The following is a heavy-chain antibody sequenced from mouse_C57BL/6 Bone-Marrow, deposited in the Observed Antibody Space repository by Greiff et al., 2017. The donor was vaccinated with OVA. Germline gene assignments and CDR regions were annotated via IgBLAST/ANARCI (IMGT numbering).Heavy chain of an antibody. V-gene: IGHV1-55*01. CDR1: GYTFPSYW. D-gene: IGHD1-1*01. J-gene: IGHJ2*01. CDR3: ARGGAVVAADYFDY. CDR2: IYPGSGST. Sequence: QVQLQQPGAELVKPGASVKMSCKASGYTFPSYWITWVKQRPGQGLEWIGDIYPGSGSTNYNEKFKSKATLTVDTSSSKAYLQLSSLTSKDSSDYYCARGGAVVAADYFDYWGQGTTLTVSS.